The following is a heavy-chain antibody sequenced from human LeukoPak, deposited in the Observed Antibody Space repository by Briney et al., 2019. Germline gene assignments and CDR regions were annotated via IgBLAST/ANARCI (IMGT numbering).Heavy chain of an antibody. D-gene: IGHD1-14*01. CDR3: ARHGTIGAS. J-gene: IGHJ4*02. CDR1: GGSISSSSYY. V-gene: IGHV4-39*01. CDR2: IYYSGST. Sequence: SETLSLNCTVSGGSISSSSYYWGWIRQPPGKGLEWIGSIYYSGSTYYNPSLKSRVTISVDTSKNQFSLKLSSVTAADTAVYYCARHGTIGASWGQGTLVTVSS.